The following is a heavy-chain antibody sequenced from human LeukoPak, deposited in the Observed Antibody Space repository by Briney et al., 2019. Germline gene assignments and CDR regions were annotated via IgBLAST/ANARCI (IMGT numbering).Heavy chain of an antibody. CDR2: INHSGST. CDR3: ARLPRPYNWFDP. J-gene: IGHJ5*02. CDR1: GGSFSGYY. Sequence: SETLSLTCAVYGGSFSGYYWSWIRQPPGKGLEWIGEINHSGSTNYNPSLKSRVTISVDTSKNQFSLKLSSVTAADTAVYYCARLPRPYNWFDPWGQGTLVTVSS. V-gene: IGHV4-34*01.